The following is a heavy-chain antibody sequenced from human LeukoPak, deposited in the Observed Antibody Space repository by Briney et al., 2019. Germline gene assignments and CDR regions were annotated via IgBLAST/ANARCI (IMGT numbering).Heavy chain of an antibody. Sequence: SETLSLTCTVSGDSIRIHYCAWIRQSPGKGLEWIGHIYNSATTDYNPSFKSRVTISLDTSKKQFSLKMTSVTALDSAVYYCARGGEGYNDDAFEVWGLGTAVTVSS. V-gene: IGHV4-59*11. J-gene: IGHJ3*01. CDR1: GDSIRIHY. CDR3: ARGGEGYNDDAFEV. D-gene: IGHD5-24*01. CDR2: IYNSATT.